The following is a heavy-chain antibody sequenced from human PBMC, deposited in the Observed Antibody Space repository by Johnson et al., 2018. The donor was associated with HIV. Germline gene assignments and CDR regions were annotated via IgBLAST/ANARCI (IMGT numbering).Heavy chain of an antibody. CDR3: VRRDSGSLSFDL. CDR2: IDWNGRRT. J-gene: IGHJ3*01. V-gene: IGHV3-20*04. CDR1: KFIFGDHG. D-gene: IGHD1-26*01. Sequence: VQLVESGGGVLRPGGSLRLSCEGFKFIFGDHGLSWVRQVPGKGLEWVSGIDWNGRRTAYADSVKGRCTISRDNDRNSLYLQVNNLRVEDTALYFCVRRDSGSLSFDLWGQVTMVIVSS.